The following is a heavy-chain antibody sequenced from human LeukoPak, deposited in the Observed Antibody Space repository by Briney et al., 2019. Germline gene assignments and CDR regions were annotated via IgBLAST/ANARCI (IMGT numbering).Heavy chain of an antibody. CDR3: ARRPSGLYIPIVATYDY. CDR2: INSDGSST. J-gene: IGHJ4*02. D-gene: IGHD5-12*01. V-gene: IGHV3-74*01. Sequence: PGGPLRLSCAASGFTFSSYWMHWVRQAPGKGLVWVSRINSDGSSTSYADSVKGRFTISRDNAKNTLYLQMNSLRAEDTAVYYCARRPSGLYIPIVATYDYWGQGTLVTVSS. CDR1: GFTFSSYW.